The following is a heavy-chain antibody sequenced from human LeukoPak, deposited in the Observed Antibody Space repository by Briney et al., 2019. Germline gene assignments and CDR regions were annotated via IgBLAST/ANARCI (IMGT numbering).Heavy chain of an antibody. D-gene: IGHD4-17*01. Sequence: PGGSLRLSCAAPGFTFDDYGMSWVRQAPGKGLEWVSGIIWNGGSTGYADSVKGRFTISRDNAKNSLYLQMNSLRAEDTALYYCARDTVTTSWMGWYYYYYYMDVWGKGTTVTVSS. V-gene: IGHV3-20*04. CDR3: ARDTVTTSWMGWYYYYYYMDV. CDR2: IIWNGGST. CDR1: GFTFDDYG. J-gene: IGHJ6*03.